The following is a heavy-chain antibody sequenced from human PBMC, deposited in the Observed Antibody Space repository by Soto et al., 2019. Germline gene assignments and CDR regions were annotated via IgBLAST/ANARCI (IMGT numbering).Heavy chain of an antibody. CDR2: INSDGSST. J-gene: IGHJ4*02. Sequence: GGSLRLSCAASGFTFSSYWMHWVRQAPGKGLVWVSRINSDGSSTSYADSVKGRFTISRDNAKNTLYLQMNSLRAEDTAVYYCARVDKGSCSSTSCYVTAYFDYWGQGTLVTVDS. V-gene: IGHV3-74*01. CDR1: GFTFSSYW. CDR3: ARVDKGSCSSTSCYVTAYFDY. D-gene: IGHD2-2*01.